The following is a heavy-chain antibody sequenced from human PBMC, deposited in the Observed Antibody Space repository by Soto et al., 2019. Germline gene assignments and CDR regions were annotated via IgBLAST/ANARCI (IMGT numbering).Heavy chain of an antibody. CDR2: IYHSGST. V-gene: IGHV4-30-2*01. CDR3: ARHIYPGDFSGGSSYAFDY. D-gene: IGHD2-15*01. Sequence: SETLSLTCAVSGGSISSGGYSWSWIRQPPGKGLEWIGYIYHSGSTYYNPSLKSRVTISVDRSKNQFSLKLSSVTAADTAVYYCARHIYPGDFSGGSSYAFDYWGQGTLVTVSS. J-gene: IGHJ4*02. CDR1: GGSISSGGYS.